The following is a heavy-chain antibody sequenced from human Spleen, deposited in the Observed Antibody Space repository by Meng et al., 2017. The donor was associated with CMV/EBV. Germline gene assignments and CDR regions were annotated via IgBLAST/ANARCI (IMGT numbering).Heavy chain of an antibody. CDR1: GYTFTSYY. Sequence: QVQLVQSGAEVKKPGASVKVSCKASGYTFTSYYMHWVRQAPGQGLEWMGWINTNTGNPTYAQGFTGRFVFSLDTSVSTAYLQISSLKAADTAVYYCARLYCSGGSCYTIDYWGQGTLVTVSS. CDR3: ARLYCSGGSCYTIDY. CDR2: INTNTGNP. V-gene: IGHV7-4-1*02. D-gene: IGHD2-15*01. J-gene: IGHJ4*02.